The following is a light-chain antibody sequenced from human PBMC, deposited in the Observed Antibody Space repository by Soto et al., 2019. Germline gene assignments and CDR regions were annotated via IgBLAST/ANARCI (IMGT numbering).Light chain of an antibody. J-gene: IGKJ2*01. V-gene: IGKV1-5*03. CDR3: QRYNDYQYI. CDR1: QSITTW. CDR2: KAT. Sequence: DIQMTQSPSTLSASVGDRVTITCRASQSITTWLAWYQQKPGKAPKLLIYKATNLQSGVPSRFSGSGSGTEFSLTISSLQTDDFATDYCQRYNDYQYIFGQGTKLEIK.